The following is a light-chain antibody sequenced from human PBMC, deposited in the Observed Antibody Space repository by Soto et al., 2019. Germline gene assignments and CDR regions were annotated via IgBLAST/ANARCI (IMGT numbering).Light chain of an antibody. CDR1: QSVSSSY. Sequence: EIVLTQSPGTLSLSPGERATLSCRASQSVSSSYLAWYQQKPGQAPRLLIYGASSRATGLPDRFSGSGSGTDFTLTISLLEPEDFAMYDCQQYGSAPLTFGGGTKVESK. CDR2: GAS. CDR3: QQYGSAPLT. J-gene: IGKJ4*01. V-gene: IGKV3-20*01.